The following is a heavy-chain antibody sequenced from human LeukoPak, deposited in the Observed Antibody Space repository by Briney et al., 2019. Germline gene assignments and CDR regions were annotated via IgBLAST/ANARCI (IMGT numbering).Heavy chain of an antibody. V-gene: IGHV3-30*02. J-gene: IGHJ4*02. Sequence: GGSLRLSCAVSGFTFSSYGIHWVRQAPGKGLEWVVFIRYDGSNKYYADSVKGRFTISRDNSKNTLYLQMNSLRAEDTAVYYCAKAGDYVWGSYRHPLDYWGQGTLVTVSS. CDR1: GFTFSSYG. CDR2: IRYDGSNK. D-gene: IGHD3-16*02. CDR3: AKAGDYVWGSYRHPLDY.